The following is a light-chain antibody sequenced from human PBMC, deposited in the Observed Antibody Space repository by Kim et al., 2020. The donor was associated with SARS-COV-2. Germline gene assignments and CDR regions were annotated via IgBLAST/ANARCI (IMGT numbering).Light chain of an antibody. V-gene: IGKV1-39*01. CDR3: QQNYINPFT. Sequence: DIQMTQSPSSLSASVGDRVTITCRTSQSISSHLNWYHQKPGRAPKLLIYAASTLQGGVPSRFSGSGSETDFTLTISSLQPEDFGTYFCQQNYINPFTFGPGTKVDIK. CDR1: QSISSH. J-gene: IGKJ3*01. CDR2: AAS.